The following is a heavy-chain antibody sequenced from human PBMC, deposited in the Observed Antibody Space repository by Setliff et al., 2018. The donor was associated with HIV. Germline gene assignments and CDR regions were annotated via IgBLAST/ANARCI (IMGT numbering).Heavy chain of an antibody. J-gene: IGHJ4*02. V-gene: IGHV3-21*01. CDR2: ISRSSGDI. CDR1: GFTFSTYS. D-gene: IGHD2-2*01. Sequence: GGSLRLSCEASGFTFSTYSMNWVRQAPGKGLEWVSSISRSSGDIYYADSVKGRFTVSRDNAKNSLYLQMNSLRAEDTAVYYCARVGYCSSTSCYDYWGQGTLVTVSS. CDR3: ARVGYCSSTSCYDY.